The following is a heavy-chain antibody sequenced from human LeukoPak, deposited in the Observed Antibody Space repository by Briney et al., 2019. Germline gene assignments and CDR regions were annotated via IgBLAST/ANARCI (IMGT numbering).Heavy chain of an antibody. CDR1: GFTFSSYA. Sequence: GGSLRLSCAASGFTFSSYAMSWVRQAPGKGLEWVSSISSSSSYIYYADSVKGRFTISRDNAKNSPYLQMNSLRAEDTAVYYCARFALKTPPTDWGQGTLVTVSS. CDR2: ISSSSSYI. V-gene: IGHV3-21*01. J-gene: IGHJ4*02. CDR3: ARFALKTPPTD.